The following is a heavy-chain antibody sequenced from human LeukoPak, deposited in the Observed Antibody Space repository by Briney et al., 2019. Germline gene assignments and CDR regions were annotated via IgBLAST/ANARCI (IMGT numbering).Heavy chain of an antibody. V-gene: IGHV3-7*01. CDR2: IKADGSVK. CDR1: EFTFSTFW. Sequence: GGSLRLACAASEFTFSTFWMSWVRQAPGKGLEWVANIKADGSVKHYVDSVEGRFSISRDNARSSLYLQMNSLRAEDTAVYYCVRDSDYQRNSGGLYAHYDALDIWGHGTMVTVSS. D-gene: IGHD2-21*01. J-gene: IGHJ3*02. CDR3: VRDSDYQRNSGGLYAHYDALDI.